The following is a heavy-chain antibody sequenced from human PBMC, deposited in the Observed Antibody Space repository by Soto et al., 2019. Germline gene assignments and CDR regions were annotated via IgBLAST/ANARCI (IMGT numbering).Heavy chain of an antibody. J-gene: IGHJ6*02. CDR3: ARVSTPGEYYYYGMDV. Sequence: SVKVYCKASGGTFSSYAISWVRQAPGQGLEWMGGIIPIFGTANYAQKFQGRVTITADKSTSTAYMELSSLRSEDTAVYYCARVSTPGEYYYYGMDVWGQGTTVTVS. CDR1: GGTFSSYA. CDR2: IIPIFGTA. V-gene: IGHV1-69*06. D-gene: IGHD2-15*01.